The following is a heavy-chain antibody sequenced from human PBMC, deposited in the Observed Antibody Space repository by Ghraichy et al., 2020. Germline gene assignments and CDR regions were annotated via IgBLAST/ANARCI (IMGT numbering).Heavy chain of an antibody. CDR3: ARDPVGSSDFDY. V-gene: IGHV4-61*08. CDR2: IYYSGTT. D-gene: IGHD1-26*01. CDR1: GGSVSSSAYY. Sequence: ESLNISCTVSGGSVSSSAYYWSWIRQPPGKGLEWIGEIYYSGTTTYNPSLKSRVTISLDTSLNQFSLKLTSVTAADTAVYYCARDPVGSSDFDYWGQGTLVSVSS. J-gene: IGHJ4*02.